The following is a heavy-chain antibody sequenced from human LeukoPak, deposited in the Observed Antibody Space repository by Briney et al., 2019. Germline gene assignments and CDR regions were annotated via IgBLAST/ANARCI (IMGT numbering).Heavy chain of an antibody. D-gene: IGHD2-21*02. V-gene: IGHV3-48*01. CDR2: ISSSSSTI. Sequence: GGSLRLSCAASGFTFSSYSMNWVRQAPGKGLEWVSYISSSSSTIYHADSVKGRFTISRDNAKNSLYLQMNSLRAEDTAVYYCAREVTPYYWGQGTLVTVSS. CDR1: GFTFSSYS. CDR3: AREVTPYY. J-gene: IGHJ4*02.